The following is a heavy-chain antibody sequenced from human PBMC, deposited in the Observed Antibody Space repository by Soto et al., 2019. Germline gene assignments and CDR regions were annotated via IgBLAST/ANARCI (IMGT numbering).Heavy chain of an antibody. CDR2: IIPILGKA. D-gene: IGHD6-13*01. Sequence: ASVKVSCKASGYTFTSHGISWVRQAPGQGLEWMGRIIPILGKANYAQKFQGRVTITADKSTSTAYMELSSLRSEDTAVYYCARGIPGIDAFDIWGQGTMVTVSS. V-gene: IGHV1-69*04. CDR1: GYTFTSHG. CDR3: ARGIPGIDAFDI. J-gene: IGHJ3*02.